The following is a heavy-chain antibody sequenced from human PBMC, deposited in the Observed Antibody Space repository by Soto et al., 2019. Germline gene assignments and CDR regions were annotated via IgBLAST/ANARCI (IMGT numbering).Heavy chain of an antibody. J-gene: IGHJ4*02. D-gene: IGHD3-22*01. CDR2: ISAYNGNT. CDR3: ARVGAGYYYDSSGYYGELDY. Sequence: ASVKVSCKASGYTFTSYGISWVRQAPGQGLEWMGWISAYNGNTNYAQKLQGRVTMTTDTSTSTAYMELRSLRSDDTAVYYCARVGAGYYYDSSGYYGELDYWGQGPLVTVSS. CDR1: GYTFTSYG. V-gene: IGHV1-18*01.